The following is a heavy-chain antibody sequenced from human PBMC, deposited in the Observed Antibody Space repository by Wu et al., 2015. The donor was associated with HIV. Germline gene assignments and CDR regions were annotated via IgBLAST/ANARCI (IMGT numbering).Heavy chain of an antibody. V-gene: IGHV4-34*01. Sequence: QVQLHQWGAGLLKPSETLSLTCAVYGGSFSGYYWSWIRQPPGKGLEWIGEINHSGGTNYNLSLKSRVTISVDTSKNQFSLKVSSVTAADTAIYYCARDRPEHDYGAEEVYWGQGTLVTVSS. CDR2: INHSGGT. CDR3: ARDRPEHDYGAEEVY. J-gene: IGHJ4*02. D-gene: IGHD4-17*01. CDR1: GGSFSGYY.